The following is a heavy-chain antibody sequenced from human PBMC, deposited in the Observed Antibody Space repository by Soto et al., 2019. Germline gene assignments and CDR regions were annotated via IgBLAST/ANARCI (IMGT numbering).Heavy chain of an antibody. Sequence: VQLVQSGAEVKKPGASVKVSCKASWYTFTSYYINWVRQAPGQGLEWMGRFNPSGGGTSYAQKFQGRVTMTRDTSTSTVYMELSSLRSEDTAVYYCARAASYYFDSWGQGTLVTVSS. V-gene: IGHV1-46*01. J-gene: IGHJ4*02. CDR1: WYTFTSYY. CDR3: ARAASYYFDS. CDR2: FNPSGGGT. D-gene: IGHD2-15*01.